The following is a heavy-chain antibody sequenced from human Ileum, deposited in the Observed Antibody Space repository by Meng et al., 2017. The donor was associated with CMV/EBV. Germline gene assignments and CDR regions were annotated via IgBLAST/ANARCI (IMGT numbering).Heavy chain of an antibody. CDR2: IIPIFGTA. CDR1: GETLRRYA. Sequence: SGETLRRYAMSWIRQATGRGVEWMGGIIPIFGTANYAQKFQGRVTITTEESTSTAYMELSSLRSEDTAVYYCARDPSIGYDSSGYYDYWGQGTLVTVSS. CDR3: ARDPSIGYDSSGYYDY. D-gene: IGHD3-22*01. J-gene: IGHJ4*02. V-gene: IGHV1-69*05.